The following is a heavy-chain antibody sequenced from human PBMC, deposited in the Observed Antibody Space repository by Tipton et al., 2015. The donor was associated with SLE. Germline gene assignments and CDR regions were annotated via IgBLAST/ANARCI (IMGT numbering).Heavy chain of an antibody. V-gene: IGHV4-59*11. Sequence: TLSLTCTVSGGSISPHYWSWIRQPPGKGLEWIGYIYYSGSTNYSPSLESRVTISVDTSKNQFSLKLSSVTAADTAVYYCAREDDSSYGNWFDPWGQGTLVTVSS. D-gene: IGHD4-11*01. CDR1: GGSISPHY. CDR2: IYYSGST. CDR3: AREDDSSYGNWFDP. J-gene: IGHJ5*02.